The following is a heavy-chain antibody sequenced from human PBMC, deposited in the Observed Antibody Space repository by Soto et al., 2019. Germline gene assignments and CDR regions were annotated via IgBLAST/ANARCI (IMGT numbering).Heavy chain of an antibody. CDR1: GGSMSNYY. Sequence: SETLSLTCIVSGGSMSNYYWSWVRQSPGKGPEWIGYIYNSETTDYNPSLKSRVTISVDTSENQFSLKVTSVTAADTAFYYCARAPVLYHFDNWGQGTLVTVSS. V-gene: IGHV4-59*01. J-gene: IGHJ4*02. D-gene: IGHD2-8*01. CDR3: ARAPVLYHFDN. CDR2: IYNSETT.